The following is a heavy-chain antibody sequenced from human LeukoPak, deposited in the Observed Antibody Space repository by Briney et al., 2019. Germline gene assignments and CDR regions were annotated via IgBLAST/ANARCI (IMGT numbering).Heavy chain of an antibody. J-gene: IGHJ4*02. D-gene: IGHD3-22*01. CDR2: IVVGGGNI. CDR1: AFTFTISA. CDR3: GAATDRRGYVLTR. Sequence: ASVKVSCKASAFTFTISALHWGRHPRGQRVGWIGWIVVGGGNINYAQKLEEGVTITRDMSTSTAYMELSSLRYEETAVFYCGAATDRRGYVLTRWGQGTLVSVSS. V-gene: IGHV1-58*01.